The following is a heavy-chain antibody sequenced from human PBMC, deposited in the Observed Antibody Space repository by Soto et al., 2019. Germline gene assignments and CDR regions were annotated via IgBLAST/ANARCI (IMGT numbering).Heavy chain of an antibody. D-gene: IGHD2-21*02. V-gene: IGHV3-11*01. CDR2: ISSSGSTI. CDR3: ARDEAYCGGDCYSAIGLFDY. J-gene: IGHJ4*02. Sequence: GGSLRLSCAASGFTFSDYYMSWIRQAPGQGLEWVSYISSSGSTIYYADSVKGQFTISRDNAKNSLYLQMNSLRAEDTAVYYCARDEAYCGGDCYSAIGLFDYWGQGTLVTVSS. CDR1: GFTFSDYY.